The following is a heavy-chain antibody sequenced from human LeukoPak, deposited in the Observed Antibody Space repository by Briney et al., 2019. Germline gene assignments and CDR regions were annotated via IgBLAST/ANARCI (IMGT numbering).Heavy chain of an antibody. CDR1: GFTFSDYY. V-gene: IGHV3-11*06. CDR3: ARRHSSSWYFDY. CDR2: ISSSSSYT. J-gene: IGHJ4*02. D-gene: IGHD6-13*01. Sequence: PGGSLRLSCAASGFTFSDYYMSWIRQAPGKGLEWVSYISSSSSYTNYADSVKGRFTISRDNAKNSLYLQMNSLRAEDTAVYYCARRHSSSWYFDYWGQGTPVTVSS.